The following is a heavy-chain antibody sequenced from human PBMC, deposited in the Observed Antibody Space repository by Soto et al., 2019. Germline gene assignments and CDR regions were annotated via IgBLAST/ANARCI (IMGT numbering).Heavy chain of an antibody. CDR3: ARAAMGGSSWPFDY. CDR2: IYHSGST. CDR1: GGSISSSNL. Sequence: SETLSLTCAVSGGSISSSNLWSWVRQPPGKGLEWIGEIYHSGSTNYNPSLKSRVTISVDKSKNQFSLKLSSVTTADTAVYYCARAAMGGSSWPFDYWGQGTLVTVSS. V-gene: IGHV4-4*02. J-gene: IGHJ4*02. D-gene: IGHD6-13*01.